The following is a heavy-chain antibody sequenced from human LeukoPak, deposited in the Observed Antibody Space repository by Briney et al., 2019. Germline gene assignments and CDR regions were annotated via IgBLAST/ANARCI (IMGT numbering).Heavy chain of an antibody. CDR3: ARHGTISSESYFDY. J-gene: IGHJ4*02. CDR1: GCSVSSYY. V-gene: IGHV4-59*08. CDR2: IHNSGRT. D-gene: IGHD1-14*01. Sequence: KPSETLSLTCSVSGCSVSSYYWSWIRQSPGKGLQWIGYIHNSGRTNYNPSLKSRVTGFVDTSKNQVSLRLSSVTAADTAVYYCARHGTISSESYFDYWGQGALVTVSS.